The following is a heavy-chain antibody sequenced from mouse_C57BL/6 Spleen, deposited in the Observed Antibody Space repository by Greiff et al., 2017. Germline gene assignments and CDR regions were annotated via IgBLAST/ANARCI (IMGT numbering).Heavy chain of an antibody. Sequence: QVQLQQSGAELARPGASVKMSCKASGYTFTSYTMHWVKQRPGQGLEWIGYINPSSGYTKYNQKFKDKATLTADKSSSTAYMQLSSLTSEDSAVYDCAREGDDENYFGYWGQGTTLTVSS. D-gene: IGHD2-2*01. V-gene: IGHV1-4*01. CDR1: GYTFTSYT. CDR3: AREGDDENYFGY. J-gene: IGHJ2*01. CDR2: INPSSGYT.